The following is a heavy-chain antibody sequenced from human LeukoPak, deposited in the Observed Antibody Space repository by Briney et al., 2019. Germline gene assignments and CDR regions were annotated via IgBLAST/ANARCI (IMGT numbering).Heavy chain of an antibody. CDR2: IGKTSRDM. J-gene: IGHJ4*02. CDR3: VRGDNRDY. Sequence: GGSLRLSCAAYGFSFSSSTMNWVHQAPGKGLEWISSIGKTSRDMYYADSVRGRFTISRDNAKNSLLLLMNSLRVEDTSVYYCVRGDNRDYWGQGTLVTVSS. CDR1: GFSFSSST. D-gene: IGHD5-24*01. V-gene: IGHV3-21*01.